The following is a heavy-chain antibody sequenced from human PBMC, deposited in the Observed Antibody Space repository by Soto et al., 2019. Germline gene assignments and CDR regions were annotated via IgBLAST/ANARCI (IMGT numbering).Heavy chain of an antibody. J-gene: IGHJ4*02. CDR1: GGSFTSNNW. CDR3: ASRDQVTSVDY. CDR2: IYRPGST. V-gene: IGHV4-4*02. Sequence: QVPLHESVPGLVKPSGTLSLTCAVSGGSFTSNNWWTWVRQPPGQGLEWIGEIYRPGSTNYNPSLKSRVTISLDKSEYQVPLTVTSLTAADTAVYYCASRDQVTSVDYCCQGTLITVSS. D-gene: IGHD4-4*01.